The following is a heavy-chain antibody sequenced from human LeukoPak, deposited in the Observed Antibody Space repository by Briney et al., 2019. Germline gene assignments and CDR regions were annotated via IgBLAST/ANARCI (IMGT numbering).Heavy chain of an antibody. V-gene: IGHV3-48*03. CDR3: AKGLSPLRYFDWLLDYYYYYYMDV. Sequence: GGSLRLSCAASGFTFSSYEMNWVRQAPGKGLEWVSYISSSGSTIYYADSVKGRFTISRDNSKNTLYLQMNSLRAEDTAVYYCAKGLSPLRYFDWLLDYYYYYYMDVWGKGTTVTVSS. D-gene: IGHD3-9*01. CDR2: ISSSGSTI. CDR1: GFTFSSYE. J-gene: IGHJ6*03.